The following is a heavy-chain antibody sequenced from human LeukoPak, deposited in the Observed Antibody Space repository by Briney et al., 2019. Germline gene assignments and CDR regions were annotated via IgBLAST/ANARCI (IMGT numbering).Heavy chain of an antibody. V-gene: IGHV3-74*01. D-gene: IGHD6-13*01. Sequence: GGSLRLSCAASGFTFSTYWMHWVRQAPGKGLVWVSRINADVSSTSYADSVKGRFTISRDNAKNTLYLQMNSLRAEDTALYYCARGKHTAAIPDYWGQGTLVTVSS. J-gene: IGHJ4*02. CDR1: GFTFSTYW. CDR3: ARGKHTAAIPDY. CDR2: INADVSST.